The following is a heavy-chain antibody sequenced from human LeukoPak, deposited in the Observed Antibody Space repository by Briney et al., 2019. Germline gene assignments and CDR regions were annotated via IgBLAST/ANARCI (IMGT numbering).Heavy chain of an antibody. V-gene: IGHV3-48*01. Sequence: GGSLRLSCAASGFTFSNYSMYWVRQAPGKGLEWVSYISSSSSTIYYADSVKGRFTISRDNAKNSLYLQMNSLRAEDTAVYYCARGGYCTNGVCYVGDAFDIWGQGTMVTVSS. J-gene: IGHJ3*02. CDR1: GFTFSNYS. CDR2: ISSSSSTI. CDR3: ARGGYCTNGVCYVGDAFDI. D-gene: IGHD2-8*01.